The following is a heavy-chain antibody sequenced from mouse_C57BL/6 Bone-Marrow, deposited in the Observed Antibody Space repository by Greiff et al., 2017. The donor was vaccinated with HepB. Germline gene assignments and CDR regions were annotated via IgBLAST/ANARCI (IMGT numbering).Heavy chain of an antibody. D-gene: IGHD1-1*01. V-gene: IGHV5-4*01. CDR3: ARGGGNYYGSSSYYYAMDY. CDR1: GFTFSSYA. J-gene: IGHJ4*01. CDR2: ISDGGSYT. Sequence: EVQGVESGGGLVKPGGSLKLSCAASGFTFSSYAMSWVRQTPEKRLEWVATISDGGSYTYYPDNVKGRFTISRDNAKNKLYLQMSHLKSEDTAMYYCARGGGNYYGSSSYYYAMDYWGQGTSVTVSS.